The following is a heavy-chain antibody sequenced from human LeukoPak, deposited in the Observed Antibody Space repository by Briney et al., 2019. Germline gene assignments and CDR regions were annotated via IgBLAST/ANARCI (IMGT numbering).Heavy chain of an antibody. CDR2: ISTYNGKT. CDR3: ARATFWSGYDY. V-gene: IGHV1-18*01. J-gene: IGHJ4*02. CDR1: GYTFTSYG. D-gene: IGHD3-3*01. Sequence: ASVKVSCKASGYTFTSYGISWVRQAPGQGLEWMGWISTYNGKTKYSQKLQDRVTMATDTSTSTAYMELRRLRSDDTAVYYCARATFWSGYDYWGQGTLVTVSS.